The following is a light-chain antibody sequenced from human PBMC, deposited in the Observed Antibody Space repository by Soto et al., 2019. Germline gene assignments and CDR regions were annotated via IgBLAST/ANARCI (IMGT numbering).Light chain of an antibody. V-gene: IGKV3-11*01. CDR2: DAS. J-gene: IGKJ1*01. CDR1: QSVISY. Sequence: EIVLTQSPATLSLSPGERATLSCRASQSVISYLAWYQQKPGQAPRLLIYDASDRATGIPARFSGSVSGTDFTLTISSLEPEDFAVYYCQQRSNWPPWTFGQGTKVEIK. CDR3: QQRSNWPPWT.